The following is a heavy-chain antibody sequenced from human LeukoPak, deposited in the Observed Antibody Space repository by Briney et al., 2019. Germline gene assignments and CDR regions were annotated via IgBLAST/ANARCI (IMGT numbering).Heavy chain of an antibody. V-gene: IGHV3-21*01. CDR3: ARRTGDSSGSDYNHYFMYV. Sequence: GGSLRLSYAASGFTFSSYSMNWVRQAPGKGLEWVSSLSSSSSYIYYADSLKGRFTISRDNAKNSLYLQMNSLRAEDTAVYYCARRTGDSSGSDYNHYFMYVWGKRTTFTVSS. J-gene: IGHJ6*03. CDR1: GFTFSSYS. D-gene: IGHD6-25*01. CDR2: LSSSSSYI.